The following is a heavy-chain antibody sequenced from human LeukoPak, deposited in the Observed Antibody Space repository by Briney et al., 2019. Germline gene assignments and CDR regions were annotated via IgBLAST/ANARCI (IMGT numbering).Heavy chain of an antibody. Sequence: GASVKVSCKASGYTFTSYDINWVRQATGQGLEWMGWMNPNSGNTGYAQKFQGRVTMTRNTSISTAYMELSSLRSEDTAVYYCARDPTRYSSGKIDYWGQGTLVTVSS. CDR1: GYTFTSYD. D-gene: IGHD6-19*01. J-gene: IGHJ4*02. V-gene: IGHV1-8*01. CDR3: ARDPTRYSSGKIDY. CDR2: MNPNSGNT.